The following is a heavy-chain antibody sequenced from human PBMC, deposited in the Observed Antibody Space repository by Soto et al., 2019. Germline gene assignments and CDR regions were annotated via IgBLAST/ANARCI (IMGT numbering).Heavy chain of an antibody. D-gene: IGHD2-15*01. J-gene: IGHJ4*02. CDR1: GFTFSSYA. CDR2: ISGSGDTT. Sequence: PGGSLRLSCAGSGFTFSSYAMGWVRQAPGKGLEWVSAISGSGDTTYYADSVKGRFTISRDNAKNTLYLHMNSLRAEDTAVYYCVRDMQLWRLDSWGQETLVTVAS. V-gene: IGHV3-23*01. CDR3: VRDMQLWRLDS.